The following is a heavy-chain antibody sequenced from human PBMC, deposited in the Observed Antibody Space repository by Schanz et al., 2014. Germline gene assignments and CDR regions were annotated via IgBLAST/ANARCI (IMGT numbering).Heavy chain of an antibody. CDR3: ARGRELES. CDR1: GFTFSSYG. Sequence: EVQLVESGGGLVQPGGSLRLSCAASGFTFSSYGMHWVRQAPGKGLEWVANIKKDGSEKYYVDSVKGRFTISRDNAKNSLFLQMNSLRPEDTAVYYCARGRELESWGQGTLVTVSS. J-gene: IGHJ5*02. CDR2: IKKDGSEK. V-gene: IGHV3-7*01. D-gene: IGHD1-1*01.